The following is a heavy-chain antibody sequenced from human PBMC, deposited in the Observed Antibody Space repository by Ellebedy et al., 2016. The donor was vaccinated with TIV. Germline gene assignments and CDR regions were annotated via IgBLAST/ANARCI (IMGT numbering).Heavy chain of an antibody. V-gene: IGHV3-21*01. CDR2: ISSSSSYI. Sequence: GGSLRLXXAASGFTFSSYSMNWVRQAPGKGLEWVSSISSSSSYIYYADSVKGRFTISRDNSKNTLYLQMNSLRAEDTAVYYCAKPLAEGSWMRYAFDIWGQGTMVTVSS. D-gene: IGHD2-2*03. J-gene: IGHJ3*02. CDR3: AKPLAEGSWMRYAFDI. CDR1: GFTFSSYS.